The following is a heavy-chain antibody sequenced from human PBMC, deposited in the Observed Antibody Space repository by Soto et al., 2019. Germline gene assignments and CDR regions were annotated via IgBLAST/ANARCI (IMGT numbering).Heavy chain of an antibody. CDR3: AKDWGTATTSGYYFDY. CDR1: GFTFSTYG. CDR2: IWYDGSKD. J-gene: IGHJ4*02. D-gene: IGHD1-1*01. Sequence: GGSLRLSCAASGFTFSTYGMHWVRQAPGKGLEWVAIIWYDGSKDYYAESVKGRFTISRDNSKNTLYLQMNSLRVEDTAVYYCAKDWGTATTSGYYFDYWGQGSLVTVSS. V-gene: IGHV3-33*06.